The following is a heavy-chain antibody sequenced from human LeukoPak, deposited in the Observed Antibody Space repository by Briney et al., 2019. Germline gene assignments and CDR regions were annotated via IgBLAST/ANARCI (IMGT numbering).Heavy chain of an antibody. CDR1: GGTFSSYA. D-gene: IGHD2-2*01. V-gene: IGHV1-69*13. CDR2: IIPIFGTA. J-gene: IGHJ6*02. Sequence: SVKVSCKASGGTFSSYAISWVRQAPGQGLDWMGGIIPIFGTANYAQKFQGRVTITADESTSTAYMELSSLRSEDTAVYYCARAGAYCSSTSCYEGYYGMDVWGQGTTVTVSS. CDR3: ARAGAYCSSTSCYEGYYGMDV.